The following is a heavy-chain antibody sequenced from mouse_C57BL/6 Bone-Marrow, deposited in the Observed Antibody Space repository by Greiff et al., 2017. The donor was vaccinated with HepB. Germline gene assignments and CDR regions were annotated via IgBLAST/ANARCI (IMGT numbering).Heavy chain of an antibody. CDR3: AIYDYDYYAMDY. D-gene: IGHD2-4*01. V-gene: IGHV2-4*01. J-gene: IGHJ4*01. CDR1: GFSLTSYG. Sequence: VKLKESGPGLVQPSQSLSITCTVSGFSLTSYGVHWVRQPPGKGLEWLGVIWSGGSTDYNAAFISRLSISKDNSKSQVFFKMNSLQADDTAIYYCAIYDYDYYAMDYWGQGTSVTVSS. CDR2: IWSGGST.